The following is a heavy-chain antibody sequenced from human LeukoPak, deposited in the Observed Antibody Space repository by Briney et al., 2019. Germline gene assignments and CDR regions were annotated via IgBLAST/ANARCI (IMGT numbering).Heavy chain of an antibody. CDR3: AKDWTTVVTPKGYYFDS. V-gene: IGHV3-23*01. J-gene: IGHJ4*02. D-gene: IGHD4-23*01. CDR1: GFSFNNYA. CDR2: ISTTGGST. Sequence: GGSLRLSCAASGFSFNNYAMSWVRQAPGRGLQWVSAISTTGGSTYYADSVKGRFTISRDNSKKTLSLQMDSLRVEDTAVYYCAKDWTTVVTPKGYYFDSWGQGTLVTVSS.